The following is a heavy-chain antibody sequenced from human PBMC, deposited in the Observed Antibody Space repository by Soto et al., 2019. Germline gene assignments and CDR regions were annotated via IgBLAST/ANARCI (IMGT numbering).Heavy chain of an antibody. CDR2: ISSSGATI. J-gene: IGHJ4*02. CDR3: ARDGVLATGPIDY. D-gene: IGHD5-12*01. CDR1: GFTFSDYY. Sequence: AGGSLRLSCAASGFTFSDYYMSWIRQARGKGLEWLSYISSSGATIYYVDSVKGRFTISRDNAKKSLYLQMDSLRAEDTAVYYCARDGVLATGPIDYWGPGTLVTVSS. V-gene: IGHV3-11*01.